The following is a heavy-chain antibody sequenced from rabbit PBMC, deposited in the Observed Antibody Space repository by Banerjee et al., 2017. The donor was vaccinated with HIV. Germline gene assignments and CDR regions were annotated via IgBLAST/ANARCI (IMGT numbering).Heavy chain of an antibody. V-gene: IGHV1S40*01. Sequence: QSLEESGGDLVKPGASLTLTCKASGIDFSNNYVMCWVRQAPGKGLEWIAWIYAGSSDKTYYASWARGRFTISKTSSTTVTLQMTSLTAADTATYFCARGDGNSSDLWGPGTLVTVS. CDR1: GIDFSNNYV. CDR3: ARGDGNSSDL. J-gene: IGHJ6*01. D-gene: IGHD8-1*01. CDR2: IYAGSSDKT.